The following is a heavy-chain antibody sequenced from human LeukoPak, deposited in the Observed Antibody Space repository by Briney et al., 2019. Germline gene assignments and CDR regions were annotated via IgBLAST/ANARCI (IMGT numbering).Heavy chain of an antibody. D-gene: IGHD2-15*01. J-gene: IGHJ4*02. V-gene: IGHV3-23*01. CDR1: GFTFSRYA. CDR3: AXVGVVVAATFDY. CDR2: ISGSGDFT. Sequence: GGSLRLSCVASGFTFSRYAMNWVRQAPGKGLEWVSAISGSGDFTYYADSVKGRFTISRNNSKNTLYLQMNSLRAEDTAVYYCAXVGVVVAATFDYWGQGTLVTVSS.